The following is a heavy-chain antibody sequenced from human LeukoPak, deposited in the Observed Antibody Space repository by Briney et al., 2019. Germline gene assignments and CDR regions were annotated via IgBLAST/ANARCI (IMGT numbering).Heavy chain of an antibody. CDR2: IYSGGST. V-gene: IGHV3-66*02. J-gene: IGHJ6*03. D-gene: IGHD3-16*01. CDR3: ARIYGRYYYYMDV. CDR1: GFTVSSNY. Sequence: PGGSLRLSCAASGFTVSSNYMSWVRQAPGKGLEWVSVIYSGGSTYYADSVKGRFTISRDNSKNTLYLQMNSLRAEDTAVYYCARIYGRYYYYMDVWGKGTTVTVSS.